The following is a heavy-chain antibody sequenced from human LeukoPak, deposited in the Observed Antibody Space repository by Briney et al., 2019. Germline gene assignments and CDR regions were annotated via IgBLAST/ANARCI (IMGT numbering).Heavy chain of an antibody. CDR3: ARFYDSSGSSIDY. D-gene: IGHD3-22*01. J-gene: IGHJ4*02. CDR2: INPNSGGT. V-gene: IGHV1-2*02. Sequence: EASVKVSCRASGYTFTYYYIHWVRQAPGQGLEWMGWINPNSGGTNYAQKFQGRVTMTRDTSISTAYMELSRLRSDDTAVYYCARFYDSSGSSIDYWGQGTLVTVSS. CDR1: GYTFTYYY.